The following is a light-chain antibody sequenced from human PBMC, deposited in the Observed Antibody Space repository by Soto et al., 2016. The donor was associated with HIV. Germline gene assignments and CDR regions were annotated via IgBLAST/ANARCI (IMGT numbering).Light chain of an antibody. CDR1: KIGSKS. CDR3: QVWDSSTDQVV. Sequence: SYVLTQSPSVSVAPGKTASIACGGNKIGSKSVHWYQRKPGQAPVLVVYDNIDRPSGIPERFSGSNSENTATLTISRAEAGDEADYYCQVWDSSTDQVVFGGGTKLTVL. CDR2: DNI. J-gene: IGLJ2*01. V-gene: IGLV3-21*03.